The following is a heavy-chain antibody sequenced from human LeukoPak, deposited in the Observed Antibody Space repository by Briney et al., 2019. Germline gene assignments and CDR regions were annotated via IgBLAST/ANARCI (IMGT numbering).Heavy chain of an antibody. D-gene: IGHD4-23*01. J-gene: IGHJ6*03. V-gene: IGHV3-74*01. CDR3: ARGALPDYGGNSDYYYYYMDV. CDR2: INSDGSST. Sequence: GGSLRLSCAASGFTFSSYWMHWVRQAPGKGLVWVSRINSDGSSTSYADSGKGRFTISRDNAKNALYLQMNSLRAEDTAVYYCARGALPDYGGNSDYYYYYMDVWGKGTTVTVSS. CDR1: GFTFSSYW.